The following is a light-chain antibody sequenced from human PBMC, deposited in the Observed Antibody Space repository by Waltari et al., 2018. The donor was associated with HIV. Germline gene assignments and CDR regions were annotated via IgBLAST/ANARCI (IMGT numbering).Light chain of an antibody. V-gene: IGLV1-47*01. CDR1: SFNVGRIF. CDR3: AAWDDSLSGSYV. CDR2: RDN. J-gene: IGLJ1*01. Sequence: QSVLTQPPSASGTPGQRVTISCSGSSFNVGRIFVSWYKQVPGPAPKVLIFRDNQRPSGVPDRFSGSKSGASASLAISGLRSEDEADYYCAAWDDSLSGSYVFGPGTKVTVL.